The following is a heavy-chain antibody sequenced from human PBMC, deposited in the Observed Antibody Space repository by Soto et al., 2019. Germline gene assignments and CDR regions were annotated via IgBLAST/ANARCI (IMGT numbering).Heavy chain of an antibody. CDR3: TTSSAAYYYGMDV. J-gene: IGHJ6*02. V-gene: IGHV3-15*07. CDR2: IKSKSDGGTT. CDR1: GFTFSDGW. Sequence: EVQLVESGGGLVKPGGSLRLSCAASGFTFSDGWMNWFRQAPGKGLEWVGRIKSKSDGGTTDYAAPVKGRFTISRDDSNTPLYLQRNSLKTEDTAVYDCTTSSAAYYYGMDVWGQGTTVTVSS. D-gene: IGHD6-13*01.